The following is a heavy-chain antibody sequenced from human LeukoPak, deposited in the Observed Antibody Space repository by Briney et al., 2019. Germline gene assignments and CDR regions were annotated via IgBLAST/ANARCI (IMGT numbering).Heavy chain of an antibody. CDR3: ARDYTGYFP. V-gene: IGHV3-7*03. D-gene: IGHD3-9*01. Sequence: GGSLRLSCEASGFSFSSYWMSWVRQAPGKGLEWVANIKADGSEKYYVDSVKGRFTISRDNAKNSLYLQMNSLRAEDTAVYYCARDYTGYFPWGQGTLVIVSS. J-gene: IGHJ5*02. CDR2: IKADGSEK. CDR1: GFSFSSYW.